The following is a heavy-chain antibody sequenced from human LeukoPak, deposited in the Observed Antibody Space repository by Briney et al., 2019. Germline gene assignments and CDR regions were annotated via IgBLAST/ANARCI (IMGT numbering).Heavy chain of an antibody. J-gene: IGHJ3*02. CDR3: AKPEGEVVTPYDAFDI. CDR2: ISGSGGST. V-gene: IGHV3-23*01. D-gene: IGHD2-15*01. CDR1: GFTFSSYA. Sequence: GGSLTLSCAASGFTFSSYAMSWVRQAPGKGLEWVSAISGSGGSTYYADSVKGRVTISRDNSKNTLYLQMNSLRAEDTAVYYCAKPEGEVVTPYDAFDIWGQGTMVTVSS.